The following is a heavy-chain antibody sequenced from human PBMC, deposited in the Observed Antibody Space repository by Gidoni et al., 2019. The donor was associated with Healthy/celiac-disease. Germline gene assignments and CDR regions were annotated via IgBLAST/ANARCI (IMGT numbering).Heavy chain of an antibody. CDR1: GFTFSSYA. CDR3: AKDRSGYSGYDDYYYYYGMDV. CDR2: ISGSGGST. D-gene: IGHD5-12*01. V-gene: IGHV3-23*01. J-gene: IGHJ6*02. Sequence: EVQLLESGGGLVQPGGSLRLSCAASGFTFSSYAMSWVRQAPGKGLEWVSAISGSGGSTYYADSVKGRFTISRDNSKNTLYLQMNSLRAEDTAVYYCAKDRSGYSGYDDYYYYYGMDVWGQGTTVTVSS.